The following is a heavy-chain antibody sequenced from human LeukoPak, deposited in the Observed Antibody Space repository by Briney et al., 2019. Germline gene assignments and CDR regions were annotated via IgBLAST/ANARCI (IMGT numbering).Heavy chain of an antibody. CDR1: GVSISSGSYY. Sequence: SETLSLTCTVSGVSISSGSYYWSWIRQPAGKGLEWIGRIYTSGSTNYNPSLKSRVTISVDTSKNQFSLKLSSVTAADTAVYYCARDQSSGWTYYFDYWGQGTLVTVSS. CDR2: IYTSGST. V-gene: IGHV4-61*02. J-gene: IGHJ4*02. CDR3: ARDQSSGWTYYFDY. D-gene: IGHD6-19*01.